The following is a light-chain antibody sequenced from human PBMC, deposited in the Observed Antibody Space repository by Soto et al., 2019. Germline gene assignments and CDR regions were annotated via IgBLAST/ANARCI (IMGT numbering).Light chain of an antibody. Sequence: QSALTQPASVSGSPGQSITISCTGTSSDVGGYKYVSWYQHHPGKAPKLIIYEVNNRPSGVSHRFSGSKSGNTASLTISGLQAEDEADYYCTSYTSGNTLVFGGGTKLTVL. CDR2: EVN. J-gene: IGLJ3*02. CDR3: TSYTSGNTLV. V-gene: IGLV2-14*01. CDR1: SSDVGGYKY.